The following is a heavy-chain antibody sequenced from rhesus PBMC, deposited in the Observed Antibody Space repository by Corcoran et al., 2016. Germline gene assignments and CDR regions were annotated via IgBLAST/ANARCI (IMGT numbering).Heavy chain of an antibody. CDR2: VYGKSAST. J-gene: IGHJ4*01. CDR3: SRGPGAWFFQY. CDR1: GSSITDNYY. Sequence: VQLQGSGPGLVKPSETRSLACDGSGSSITDNYYWHWSRQPPGKGLEWIWTVYGKSASTDYNPSLKSRVIISKDTSKNQFFLKLNSVTAADTAVYFWSRGPGAWFFQYWGQGVRVTVSS. D-gene: IGHD6-31*01. V-gene: IGHV4S9*01.